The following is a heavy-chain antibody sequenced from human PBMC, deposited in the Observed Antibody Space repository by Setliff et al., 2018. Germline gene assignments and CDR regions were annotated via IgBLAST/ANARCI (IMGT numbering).Heavy chain of an antibody. CDR1: GGSTSSGVYY. CDR3: ARTGTYRYFDS. CDR2: IYHGGKT. V-gene: IGHV4-39*01. Sequence: SETLSLTCTVSGGSTSSGVYYRGWIRQPPGKGLGWIGRIYHGGKTYYNTSLESRLTISVDTSKNQFSLKLRSVTAADTAVYYCARTGTYRYFDSWGQGTLVTVSS. J-gene: IGHJ4*02. D-gene: IGHD1-1*01.